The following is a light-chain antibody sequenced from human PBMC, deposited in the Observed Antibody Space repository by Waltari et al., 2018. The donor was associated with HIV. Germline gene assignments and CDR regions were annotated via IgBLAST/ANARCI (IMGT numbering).Light chain of an antibody. V-gene: IGKV3-20*01. CDR2: GAS. CDR1: EAISSSH. J-gene: IGKJ1*01. CDR3: HQYDALPET. Sequence: EIVLPQSPGTLFLSPGEGATLSCKASEAISSSHLAWYQLTPRQAPRLLIYGASVRAADVPDRFSGRAFGADFTLAITRLGPDDVAVYFCHQYDALPETFGQGT.